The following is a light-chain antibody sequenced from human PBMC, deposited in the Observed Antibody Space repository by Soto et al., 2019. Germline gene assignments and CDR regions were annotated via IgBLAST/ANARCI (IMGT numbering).Light chain of an antibody. CDR3: QQSNNWPPLT. J-gene: IGKJ4*01. V-gene: IGKV3-15*01. CDR2: GAY. Sequence: EIVLTQSPGTLSLSPGEIATLSCRASQSISSNLAWYQQKPGQAPRLLIYGAYTRATGIPARFSGSGSGTEFTLTISSLHSEDFAVYYCQQSNNWPPLTCGGGTKVDIK. CDR1: QSISSN.